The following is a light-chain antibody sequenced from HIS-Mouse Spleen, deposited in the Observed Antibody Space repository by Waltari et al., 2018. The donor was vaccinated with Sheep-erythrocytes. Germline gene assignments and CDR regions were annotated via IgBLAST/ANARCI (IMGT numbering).Light chain of an antibody. Sequence: DIQMTQSPSSLSASVGDRVTITGRASQSISSYLNWYQQKPGKAPKLLIYAASSLQSGVPSRFSGSGSGTDFTLTISCLQPEDFATYYCQQSYSTPYTFGQGTKLEIK. J-gene: IGKJ2*01. CDR1: QSISSY. CDR3: QQSYSTPYT. V-gene: IGKV1-39*01. CDR2: AAS.